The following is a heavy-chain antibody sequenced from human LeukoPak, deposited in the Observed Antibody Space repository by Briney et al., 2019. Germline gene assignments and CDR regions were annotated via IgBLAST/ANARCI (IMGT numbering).Heavy chain of an antibody. V-gene: IGHV3-33*01. Sequence: SGGSLRLSCAAFGFTFSSYGMHWVRQAPGKGLEWVAVIWYDGSNKYYADSVKGRFTISRDNSKNTLYLQMNSLRAEDTAVYYCARERGMVGYDYWGQGTLVTVSS. J-gene: IGHJ4*02. CDR2: IWYDGSNK. CDR1: GFTFSSYG. CDR3: ARERGMVGYDY. D-gene: IGHD3-10*01.